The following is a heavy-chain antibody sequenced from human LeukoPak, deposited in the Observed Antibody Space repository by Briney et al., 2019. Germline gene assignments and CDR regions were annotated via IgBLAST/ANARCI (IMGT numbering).Heavy chain of an antibody. J-gene: IGHJ4*02. Sequence: SETLSLTCTVSGGSISSSSYYWGWIRQPPAKGLEWIGSIYYSGSTYYNPSLKSRVTISVDTSKNQFSLKLSSVTAADTAVYYCARVGQWELHGDFDYWGQGTLVTVSS. D-gene: IGHD1-26*01. CDR1: GGSISSSSYY. CDR3: ARVGQWELHGDFDY. CDR2: IYYSGST. V-gene: IGHV4-39*01.